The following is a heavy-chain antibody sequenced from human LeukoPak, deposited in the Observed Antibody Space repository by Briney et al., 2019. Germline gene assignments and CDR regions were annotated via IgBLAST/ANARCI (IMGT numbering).Heavy chain of an antibody. J-gene: IGHJ4*02. CDR1: GFTVSTNY. D-gene: IGHD3-3*01. V-gene: IGHV3-66*01. CDR2: IYSGGST. CDR3: AKVAIFGVVITTPFDF. Sequence: GGSLRLSCAASGFTVSTNYMSWVRQAPGKGLEWVSTIYSGGSTYYADSVKSRFTISRDNSKNTVFLQMNNLRAEDTAIYYCAKVAIFGVVITTPFDFWGQGTLVTVSS.